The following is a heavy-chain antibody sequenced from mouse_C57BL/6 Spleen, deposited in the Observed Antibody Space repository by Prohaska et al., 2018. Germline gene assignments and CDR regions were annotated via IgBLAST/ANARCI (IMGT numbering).Heavy chain of an antibody. CDR3: TTGDYGFAY. CDR1: GFNIKDDY. D-gene: IGHD2-4*01. J-gene: IGHJ3*01. CDR2: IDPENGDT. Sequence: RPGASVKLSCTASGFNIKDDYMHWVKQRPEHGLEWIGWIDPENGDTEYASKFQGKATITADTSSNTAYLQLSSLTSEDTAVYYCTTGDYGFAYWGQGTLVTVSA. V-gene: IGHV14-4*01.